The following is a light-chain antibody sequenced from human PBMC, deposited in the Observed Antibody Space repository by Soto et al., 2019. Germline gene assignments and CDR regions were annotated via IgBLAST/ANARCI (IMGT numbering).Light chain of an antibody. CDR3: QQSYSTPYT. Sequence: DIQMTQSPSSLSASVGDRVTITCRASQSISSYLNWYQQKPGKAPKLLIYAASSLQSGVPSRFSGSGSETDFTLTISSPQPEDFATYYCQQSYSTPYTFGQGTKVDIK. V-gene: IGKV1-39*01. J-gene: IGKJ2*01. CDR2: AAS. CDR1: QSISSY.